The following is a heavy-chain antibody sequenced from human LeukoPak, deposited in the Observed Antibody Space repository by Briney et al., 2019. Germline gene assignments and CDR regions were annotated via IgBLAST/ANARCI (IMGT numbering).Heavy chain of an antibody. J-gene: IGHJ4*02. CDR2: INHSGST. V-gene: IGHV4-34*01. D-gene: IGHD6-19*01. CDR1: GGSFSGYY. Sequence: SETLSLTCAVYGGSFSGYYWSWIRQPPGKGLEWIGEINHSGSTNYNPSLKSRVTISVDTSKNQFSLKLSSVTAADTAVYYCARVGSGWYVDYWGQGTLVTVSS. CDR3: ARVGSGWYVDY.